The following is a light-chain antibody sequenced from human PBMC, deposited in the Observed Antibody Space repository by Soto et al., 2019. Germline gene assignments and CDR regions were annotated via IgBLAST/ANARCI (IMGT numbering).Light chain of an antibody. J-gene: IGLJ1*01. CDR1: SSDVGGYNS. Sequence: QSALTQPPSASGSPGQSVTISCTGTSSDVGGYNSVSWYQHHPGKAPKVMIYEVSNRPSGVPDRFSCSKAGNTAYLTVSGLPGEDEDDYYCSSYAGSKDFAVFGTGTQPPVL. V-gene: IGLV2-8*01. CDR2: EVS. CDR3: SSYAGSKDFAV.